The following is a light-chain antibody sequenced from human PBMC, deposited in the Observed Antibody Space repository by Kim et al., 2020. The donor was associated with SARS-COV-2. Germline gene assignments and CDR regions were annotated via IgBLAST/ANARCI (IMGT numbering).Light chain of an antibody. CDR2: LNSDGSH. CDR1: SGHSSYA. J-gene: IGLJ3*02. Sequence: LVLTQSPSASASLGASVKLTCTLSSGHSSYAIARHQQQPEKGPRYLMKLNSDGSHSKGDGILDRFSGSSSGAERYLTISSLPSEDEADYYCQTGGTGIRVFGGGTQLTVL. V-gene: IGLV4-69*02. CDR3: QTGGTGIRV.